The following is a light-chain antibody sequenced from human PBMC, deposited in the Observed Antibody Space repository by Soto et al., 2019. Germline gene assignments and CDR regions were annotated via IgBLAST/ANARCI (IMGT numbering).Light chain of an antibody. CDR1: QSISSY. CDR3: QQSYSTPLIT. J-gene: IGKJ5*01. CDR2: AAS. Sequence: IQMTQSTSSLSASVGDRVTITCRASQSISSYLNWYQQKPGKAPKLLTYAASSLQSGVPSRFSGSGSGTDFTLTISSLQPEDFATYYCQQSYSTPLITFGQGTRLEIK. V-gene: IGKV1-39*01.